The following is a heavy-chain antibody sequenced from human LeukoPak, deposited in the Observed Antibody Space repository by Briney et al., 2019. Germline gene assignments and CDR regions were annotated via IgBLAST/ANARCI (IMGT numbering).Heavy chain of an antibody. V-gene: IGHV1-69*04. CDR1: GGTFSSYA. CDR2: IIPILSIA. Sequence: VASVKVSCKASGGTFSSYAISWVRQAPGQGLEWMGRIIPILSIANYAQKFQGRVTITADKTTSTAYMELGSLRSEDTAVYYCAREDIVATIALFDYWGQGTLVTVSS. D-gene: IGHD5-12*01. J-gene: IGHJ4*02. CDR3: AREDIVATIALFDY.